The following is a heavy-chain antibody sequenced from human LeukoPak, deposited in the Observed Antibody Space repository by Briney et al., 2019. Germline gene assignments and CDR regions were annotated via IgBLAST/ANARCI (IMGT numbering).Heavy chain of an antibody. V-gene: IGHV4-4*07. CDR2: IYTSGST. D-gene: IGHD2-2*01. CDR1: GGSISSYY. CDR3: AREFRRSRIYCSSTSCYNWFDP. J-gene: IGHJ5*02. Sequence: SETLSLTCTVSGGSISSYYWSWIRQPAGKGLEWIGRIYTSGSTNYSPSLKSRVTMSVDTSKNQFSLKLSSVTAADTAVYYCAREFRRSRIYCSSTSCYNWFDPWGQGTLVTVSS.